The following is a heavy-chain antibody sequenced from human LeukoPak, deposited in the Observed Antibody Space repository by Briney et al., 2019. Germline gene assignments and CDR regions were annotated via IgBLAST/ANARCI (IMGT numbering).Heavy chain of an antibody. V-gene: IGHV4-59*01. Sequence: SETLSLTCTVSGVSISSYYWSWIRQPPGKGLEWIGYLYYSGNTNCNPSLKSRVTISVDTSKNQFSLKLSSVTAADTAVYYCARAGGGYSFNYWGQGTLVTVSS. CDR2: LYYSGNT. CDR1: GVSISSYY. CDR3: ARAGGGYSFNY. D-gene: IGHD2-15*01. J-gene: IGHJ4*02.